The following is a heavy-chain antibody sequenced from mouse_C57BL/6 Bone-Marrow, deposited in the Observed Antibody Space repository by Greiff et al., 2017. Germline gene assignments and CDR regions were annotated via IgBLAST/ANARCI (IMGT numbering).Heavy chain of an antibody. V-gene: IGHV1-4*01. D-gene: IGHD1-1*01. CDR1: GYTFTRYT. Sequence: QVQLKESGAELARPGASVKMSCKASGYTFTRYTMHWVKQRPGQGLEWIGYINPSSGYTKYNQKFKDKATLTADKSSSTAYMQLSSLTSEDSAVYYCARRNYYYAMDYWGQGTSVTVSS. CDR3: ARRNYYYAMDY. J-gene: IGHJ4*01. CDR2: INPSSGYT.